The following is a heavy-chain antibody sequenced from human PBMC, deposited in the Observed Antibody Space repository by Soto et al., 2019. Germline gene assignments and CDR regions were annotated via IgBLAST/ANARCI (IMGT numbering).Heavy chain of an antibody. J-gene: IGHJ3*02. Sequence: EVQLVESGGGLVKPGASLRLSCAASGFTFSTYSMNWVRQAPGKGLEWVSSISSTSRYIYYADSVKGRFTISRDNAENSLYLQMNSRRAEDTSVYYCARRSGYAFDIWGQGTMVTVSS. CDR2: ISSTSRYI. D-gene: IGHD6-19*01. CDR1: GFTFSTYS. V-gene: IGHV3-21*01. CDR3: ARRSGYAFDI.